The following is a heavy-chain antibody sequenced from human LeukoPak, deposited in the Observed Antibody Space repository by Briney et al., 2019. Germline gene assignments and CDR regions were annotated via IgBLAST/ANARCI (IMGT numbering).Heavy chain of an antibody. Sequence: SETLSLTCTVSGYSISSGYYWGWIRQPPGKGLEWIGSIYHSGSTYYNPSLKSRVTISVDTSKNQFSLKLSSVTAADTAVYYCARVMRQLEYFDYWGQGTLVTVSS. V-gene: IGHV4-38-2*02. CDR1: GYSISSGYY. J-gene: IGHJ4*02. D-gene: IGHD6-13*01. CDR2: IYHSGST. CDR3: ARVMRQLEYFDY.